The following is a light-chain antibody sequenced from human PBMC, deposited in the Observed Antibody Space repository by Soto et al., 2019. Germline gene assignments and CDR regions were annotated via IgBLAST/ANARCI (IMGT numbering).Light chain of an antibody. J-gene: IGLJ2*01. CDR2: DVS. CDR1: SSDVGGYNY. CDR3: CSYAGTNTWV. Sequence: QSALTQPASVSGSPRQSITISCTGTSSDVGGYNYVSWYQQHPGKAPKLMIYDVSNRPSGVSIRFSGSKSGNTASLTISGLQTEDEADYYCCSYAGTNTWVFGGGTKLTVL. V-gene: IGLV2-23*02.